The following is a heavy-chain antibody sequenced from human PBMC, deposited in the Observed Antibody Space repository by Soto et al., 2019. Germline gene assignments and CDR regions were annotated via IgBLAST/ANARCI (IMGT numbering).Heavy chain of an antibody. V-gene: IGHV3-74*01. CDR3: ASLLARPYSPRPFDF. Sequence: GGSLILSCAASGFTFGSYWMNWVRQAPGKGLVWVSRIDSDGNSTTNADSVKGRFPTSRDNAKNTLYLQMSSLRVEDTAVYYCASLLARPYSPRPFDFWGQGTQVTVSS. CDR2: IDSDGNST. CDR1: GFTFGSYW. D-gene: IGHD2-15*01. J-gene: IGHJ4*02.